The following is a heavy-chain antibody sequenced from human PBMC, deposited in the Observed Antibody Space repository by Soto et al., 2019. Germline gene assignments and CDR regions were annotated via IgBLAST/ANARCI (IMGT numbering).Heavy chain of an antibody. J-gene: IGHJ4*02. CDR3: ARVSSSGWYTAAY. CDR1: GYTFTSYD. V-gene: IGHV1-18*01. CDR2: ISGYNGNT. Sequence: QVQLVQSGDEVKKPGASVKVSCKASGYTFTSYDINWVRQAPGQGLEWMGWISGYNGNTNYAQKLQGRVTMTADTSTSTADMELRSLRSDDTAVYYCARVSSSGWYTAAYWGQGTLVTVSS. D-gene: IGHD6-19*01.